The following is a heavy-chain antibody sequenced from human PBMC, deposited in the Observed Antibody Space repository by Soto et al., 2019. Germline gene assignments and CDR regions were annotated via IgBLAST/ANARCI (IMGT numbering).Heavy chain of an antibody. CDR1: GGSISSGGYY. V-gene: IGHV4-31*03. Sequence: SETLSLTCTVSGGSISSGGYYWSWIRQHPGKGLEWIGYIYYSGSTYYNPSLKSRVTISVDTSKNQFSLKLSSVTAADTAVYYCARDSLFGSVKFDYWGQGTLVTVSS. D-gene: IGHD3-10*01. J-gene: IGHJ4*02. CDR3: ARDSLFGSVKFDY. CDR2: IYYSGST.